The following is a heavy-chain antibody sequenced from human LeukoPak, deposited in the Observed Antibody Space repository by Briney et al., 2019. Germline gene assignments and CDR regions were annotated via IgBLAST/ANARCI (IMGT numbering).Heavy chain of an antibody. Sequence: GRSLRLSCAASGFTFSSYAMHWVRQAPGKGLEWVAVISYDGSNKYYADSVKGRFTISRDNSKNTLYLQMNSLRAEDTAVYYCARDGTSWRMGYYFDCWGQGTLVTVSS. D-gene: IGHD2-2*01. CDR3: ARDGTSWRMGYYFDC. CDR1: GFTFSSYA. CDR2: ISYDGSNK. J-gene: IGHJ4*02. V-gene: IGHV3-30*01.